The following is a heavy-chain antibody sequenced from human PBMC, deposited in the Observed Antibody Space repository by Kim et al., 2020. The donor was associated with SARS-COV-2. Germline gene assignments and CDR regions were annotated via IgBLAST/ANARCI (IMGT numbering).Heavy chain of an antibody. CDR3: ARAGFGVVIIHVDS. J-gene: IGHJ4*02. V-gene: IGHV3-11*05. Sequence: ACSVKGRFTISRDNAKNSLFLQMNSLRAEDTAVYYCARAGFGVVIIHVDSWGQGTLVTVSS. D-gene: IGHD3-3*01.